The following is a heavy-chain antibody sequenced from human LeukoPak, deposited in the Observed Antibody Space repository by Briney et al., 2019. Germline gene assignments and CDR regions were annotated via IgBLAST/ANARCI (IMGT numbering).Heavy chain of an antibody. V-gene: IGHV4-61*02. J-gene: IGHJ6*03. CDR1: GGSISSGSYY. CDR3: ARHLGPTVYYYYYMDV. Sequence: SQTLSLTCTVSGGSISSGSYYRSWIRQPAGKGLEWIGRIYTSGSTNYNPSLKSRVTISVGTSKNQLSLKLSSVTAADTAVYYCARHLGPTVYYYYYMDVWGKGTTVTVSS. CDR2: IYTSGST. D-gene: IGHD3-16*01.